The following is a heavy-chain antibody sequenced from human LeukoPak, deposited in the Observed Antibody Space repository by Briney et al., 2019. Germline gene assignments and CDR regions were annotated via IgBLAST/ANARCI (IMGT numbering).Heavy chain of an antibody. D-gene: IGHD4-11*01. CDR3: AKGDYSKYYYYGMDV. J-gene: IGHJ6*02. Sequence: GGSLRLSCAASGFTLSSYAMSWVRQAPGKGLEWVSAISGSGGSTYYADSVKGRFTISRDNSKNTLYLQMNSLRAEDTAVYYCAKGDYSKYYYYGMDVWGQGTTVTVSS. CDR1: GFTLSSYA. CDR2: ISGSGGST. V-gene: IGHV3-23*01.